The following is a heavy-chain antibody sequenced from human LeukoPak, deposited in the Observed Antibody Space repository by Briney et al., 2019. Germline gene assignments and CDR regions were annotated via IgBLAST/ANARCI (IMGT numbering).Heavy chain of an antibody. V-gene: IGHV4-61*02. CDR1: GGSISSGSYY. Sequence: SQTLSLTCTVSGGSISSGSYYWSWIRQPAGKGLEWIGRIYTSGSTNYNPSLKSRVTISVDTSKNQFSLKLSSVTAADTAVYYCARHRISYYYGSGSSLFDYWGQGTLVTVSS. J-gene: IGHJ4*02. CDR2: IYTSGST. CDR3: ARHRISYYYGSGSSLFDY. D-gene: IGHD3-10*01.